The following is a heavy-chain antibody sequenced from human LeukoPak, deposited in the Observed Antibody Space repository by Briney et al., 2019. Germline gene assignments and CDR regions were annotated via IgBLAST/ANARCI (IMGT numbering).Heavy chain of an antibody. CDR3: AKDSNDYGDYNYFDF. Sequence: ASVKVSCKASGYSFTSYYMHWVRQAPGQGLEWMGRINPSGGSTSYAQRFQGTVTMTRDTSTSTLYMELSSLRSEDTAIYYCAKDSNDYGDYNYFDFWGQGTLVTVSS. CDR2: INPSGGST. J-gene: IGHJ4*02. CDR1: GYSFTSYY. D-gene: IGHD4-17*01. V-gene: IGHV1-46*01.